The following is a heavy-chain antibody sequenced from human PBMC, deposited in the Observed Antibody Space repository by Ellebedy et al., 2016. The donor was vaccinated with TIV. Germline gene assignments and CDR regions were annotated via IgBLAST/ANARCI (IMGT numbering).Heavy chain of an antibody. J-gene: IGHJ5*02. CDR2: ISGYNGNT. D-gene: IGHD2-2*02. CDR1: VYTFTSYG. Sequence: AASVKVSCKASVYTFTSYGISWVRQPPGHGLEWMGWISGYNGNTNYAQKLQGRVTMTTDTSTSTAYMELRSLRSDDTAVYYCARDRYIKRIAWFDPWGQGTLVTVSS. V-gene: IGHV1-18*04. CDR3: ARDRYIKRIAWFDP.